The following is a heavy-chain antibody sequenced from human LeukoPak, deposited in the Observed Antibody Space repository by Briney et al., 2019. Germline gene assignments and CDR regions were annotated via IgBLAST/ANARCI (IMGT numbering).Heavy chain of an antibody. V-gene: IGHV3-53*01. CDR2: IYSDGNT. CDR1: GFTVSSAY. D-gene: IGHD6-19*01. Sequence: GGSLRLSCATSGFTVSSAYISWVRQAPGKGLEWLSAIYSDGNTYYADSVKGRFTIFRDNSKNMLYLQMNSLRADDTAVYYCARAPSGWYFDSWGQGTLVTVSS. CDR3: ARAPSGWYFDS. J-gene: IGHJ4*02.